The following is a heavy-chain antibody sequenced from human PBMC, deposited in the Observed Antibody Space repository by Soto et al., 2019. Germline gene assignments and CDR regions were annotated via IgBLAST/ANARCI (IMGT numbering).Heavy chain of an antibody. CDR2: ISAYNGNT. V-gene: IGHV1-18*01. Sequence: ASVKVSCKAFGYTFTSYGISWVRQAPGQGLEWMGWISAYNGNTNYAQKLQGRVTMTTDTSTSTAYMELRSLRSDDTAVYYCARELRYCSGGSCYWESAFDIRGQGTMVTVSS. J-gene: IGHJ3*02. CDR3: ARELRYCSGGSCYWESAFDI. D-gene: IGHD2-15*01. CDR1: GYTFTSYG.